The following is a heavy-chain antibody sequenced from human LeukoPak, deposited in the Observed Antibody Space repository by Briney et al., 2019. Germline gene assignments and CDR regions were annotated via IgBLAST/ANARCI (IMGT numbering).Heavy chain of an antibody. J-gene: IGHJ3*02. V-gene: IGHV1-69*05. CDR3: AAPVVGAFAFDI. Sequence: ASVKVSCKASGGTFSSYAISWVRQAPGQGLEWMGGIIPIFGTANYAQRFQGRVTITTDESTSTAYMELSSLRSEDTAVYYCAAPVVGAFAFDIWGQGTMLTVSS. CDR1: GGTFSSYA. D-gene: IGHD1-26*01. CDR2: IIPIFGTA.